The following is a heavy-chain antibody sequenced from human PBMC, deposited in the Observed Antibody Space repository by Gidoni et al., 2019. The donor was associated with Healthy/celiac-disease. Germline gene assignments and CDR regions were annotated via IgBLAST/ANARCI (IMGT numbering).Heavy chain of an antibody. CDR1: CYTFTSYG. V-gene: IGHV1-18*01. D-gene: IGHD2-21*01. Sequence: QVQLVQSGAEVKKPSASVKVSCKASCYTFTSYGISWVRKAPGQVLEWMGWISAYNGNTNYAQKCQGRVTMTTDTSTSTAYMELRSRGSDDTAVYDCARGLFTGFDPGGQGTLVTVSS. J-gene: IGHJ5*02. CDR3: ARGLFTGFDP. CDR2: ISAYNGNT.